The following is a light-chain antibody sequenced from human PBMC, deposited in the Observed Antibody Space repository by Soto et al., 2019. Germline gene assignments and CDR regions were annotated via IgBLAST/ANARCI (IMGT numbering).Light chain of an antibody. CDR2: GAS. CDR1: QSVSSNY. V-gene: IGKV3-20*01. CDR3: QQYGSSPRVT. Sequence: EIVLTQSPGTLSLSPGERATLACRASQSVSSNYLAWYQQKPGQAPRLLIYGASSRATGIPDRFSGSGSGKDFTLTISRLEPEDLAVYYCQQYGSSPRVTFGGGTKVEIK. J-gene: IGKJ4*01.